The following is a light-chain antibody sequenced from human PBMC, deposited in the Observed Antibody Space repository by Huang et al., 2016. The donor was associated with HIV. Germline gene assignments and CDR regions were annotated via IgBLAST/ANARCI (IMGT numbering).Light chain of an antibody. CDR3: QQSFSVPRT. CDR2: TAS. V-gene: IGKV1-39*01. J-gene: IGKJ1*01. CDR1: QNITKS. Sequence: DIQMTQSPPSLSPSVGDRVTFTCRANQNITKSLNWYQQKPGKAPKLLIYTASTLESGVPSRFSGSGSGSHFTLNIVNLHPEDFATYYCQQSFSVPRTFG.